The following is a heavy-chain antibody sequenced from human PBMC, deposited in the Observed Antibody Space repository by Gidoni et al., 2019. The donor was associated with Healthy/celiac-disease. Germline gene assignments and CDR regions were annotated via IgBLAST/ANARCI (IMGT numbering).Heavy chain of an antibody. CDR3: ARYPLEHRPNDAFDI. J-gene: IGHJ3*02. CDR1: GGSLSSGGYY. D-gene: IGHD1-1*01. Sequence: QVQLQESGPGLVKPSQTLSLNCTVSGGSLSSGGYYWSWIRQHPGEGLELIGYCYYSWSTYYNPSLKSRVTISVDTSKNQFSLKLSSVTAADTAVYYCARYPLEHRPNDAFDIWGQGTMVTVSS. V-gene: IGHV4-31*03. CDR2: CYYSWST.